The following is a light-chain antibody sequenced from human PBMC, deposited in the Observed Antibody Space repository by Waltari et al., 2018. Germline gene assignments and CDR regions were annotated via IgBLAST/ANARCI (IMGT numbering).Light chain of an antibody. J-gene: IGKJ4*02. CDR1: QSVKKN. Sequence: DIQMTQSPSTLPASVGDRVTITCRASQSVKKNLAWFQQKPGKAPKVLIHNASRLESGFPSRFSGSGFGTEFSLSSSSLQPDDFATSYCQEYDSLPITFGGGTKVEIK. CDR2: NAS. CDR3: QEYDSLPIT. V-gene: IGKV1-5*03.